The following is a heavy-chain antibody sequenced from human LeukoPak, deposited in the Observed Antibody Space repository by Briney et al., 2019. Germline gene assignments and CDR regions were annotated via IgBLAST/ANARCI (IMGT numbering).Heavy chain of an antibody. D-gene: IGHD1-26*01. CDR3: AKVVDDSWVEAFDI. V-gene: IGHV1-8*01. J-gene: IGHJ3*02. CDR1: GYTFTSYD. CDR2: MNPNSGNT. Sequence: ASVKVSCKASGYTFTSYDINWVRQATGQGLEWMGWMNPNSGNTGYAQKFQGRVTMTRNTSISTAYMELSSLRSEDTALYYCAKVVDDSWVEAFDIWGQGTMVTVSS.